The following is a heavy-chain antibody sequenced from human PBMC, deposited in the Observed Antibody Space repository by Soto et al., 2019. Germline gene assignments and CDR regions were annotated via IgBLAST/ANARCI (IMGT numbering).Heavy chain of an antibody. CDR2: FDPEDGET. V-gene: IGHV1-24*01. Sequence: ASVKVSCKVSGYTLTELSMHWVRQSPGKGLEWMGGFDPEDGETIYAQKFQGRVTMTEDTSTDTAYMELSSLRSEDTAVYYCATDLGGIAARGLYNWFDPWDQGTLVTVSS. CDR1: GYTLTELS. CDR3: ATDLGGIAARGLYNWFDP. J-gene: IGHJ5*02. D-gene: IGHD6-6*01.